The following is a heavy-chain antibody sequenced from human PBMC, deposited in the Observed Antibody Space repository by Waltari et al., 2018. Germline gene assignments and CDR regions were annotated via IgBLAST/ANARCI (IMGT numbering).Heavy chain of an antibody. CDR2: IYSGGST. V-gene: IGHV3-53*01. Sequence: EVQLVESGGGLIQPGGSLRLPCEASGFTVISNYMSWVRQAPGKGLEWVSVIYSGGSTYYADSVKGRFTISRDNSKNTLYLQMNSLRAEDTAVYYCARDLQDDYYYGMDVWGQGTTVTVSS. CDR3: ARDLQDDYYYGMDV. CDR1: GFTVISNY. J-gene: IGHJ6*02.